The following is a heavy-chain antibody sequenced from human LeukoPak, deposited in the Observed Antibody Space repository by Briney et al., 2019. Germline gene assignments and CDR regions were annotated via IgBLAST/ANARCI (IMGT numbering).Heavy chain of an antibody. V-gene: IGHV4-34*01. CDR3: ARGRVRAAPQRGYFDY. J-gene: IGHJ4*02. CDR2: INHSGST. D-gene: IGHD6-13*01. CDR1: GFTFSSYG. Sequence: PGRSLRLSCAASGFTFSSYGMHWVRQAPGKGLEWIGEINHSGSTNDNPSLKSRVTISVDTSKNQFSLKLSSVTAADTAVYYCARGRVRAAPQRGYFDYWGQGTLVTVSS.